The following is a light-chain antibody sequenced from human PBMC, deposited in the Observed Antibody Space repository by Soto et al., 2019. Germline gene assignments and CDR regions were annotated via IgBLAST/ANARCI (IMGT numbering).Light chain of an antibody. CDR1: QSISSW. CDR2: KAS. J-gene: IGKJ4*01. Sequence: DIQMTQSPSTLSASVGDRVTITCRASQSISSWLAWYQQKPGKAPKLLIYKASSLESGVPSRFSGSGSGTEFTLTISSLQPDDFATYYCQQYNIEDLTFGGGTKVEIK. V-gene: IGKV1-5*03. CDR3: QQYNIEDLT.